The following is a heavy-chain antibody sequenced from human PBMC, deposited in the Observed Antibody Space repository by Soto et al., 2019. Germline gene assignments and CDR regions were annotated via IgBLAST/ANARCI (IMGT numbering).Heavy chain of an antibody. D-gene: IGHD4-17*01. CDR3: ARELGDYGFDY. CDR2: IYYSGST. CDR1: GGSISSGDYY. J-gene: IGHJ4*02. Sequence: ASETLSLTCTVSGGSISSGDYYWSWIRQPPGKGLEWIGYIYYSGSTYYNPSLKSRVTISVDTSKNQFSLKLSSVTAADTAVYYCARELGDYGFDYWGQGALVTVSS. V-gene: IGHV4-30-4*01.